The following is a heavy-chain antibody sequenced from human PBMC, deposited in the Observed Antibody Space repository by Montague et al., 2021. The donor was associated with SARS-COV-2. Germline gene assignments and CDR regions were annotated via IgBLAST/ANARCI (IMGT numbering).Heavy chain of an antibody. CDR1: GFPFSRHA. V-gene: IGHV3-23*01. J-gene: IGHJ4*02. D-gene: IGHD3-3*01. CDR2: ISISGDRT. Sequence: SLRLSCAASGFPFSRHAMTWVRQVPGKGLEWISAISISGDRTYYADSVKGRFTISRDNSKNTLLLQMNSLRGEDTAMYYCANEIRPSGYWGRGTLVTVSS. CDR3: ANEIRPSGY.